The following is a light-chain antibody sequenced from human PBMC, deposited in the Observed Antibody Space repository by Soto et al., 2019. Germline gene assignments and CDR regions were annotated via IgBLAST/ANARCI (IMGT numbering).Light chain of an antibody. J-gene: IGLJ2*01. CDR2: GNS. CDR1: SSNIGAGYD. Sequence: QAVVTQPPSVSGAPGQRVTISCTGSSSNIGAGYDVHWYQQLPGTAPKLLIYGNSNRPSGVPDRFSGSKSGTSASLAISGLRSEDEADYYCAAWDDSLSGRGVFGGGTKLTVL. CDR3: AAWDDSLSGRGV. V-gene: IGLV1-40*01.